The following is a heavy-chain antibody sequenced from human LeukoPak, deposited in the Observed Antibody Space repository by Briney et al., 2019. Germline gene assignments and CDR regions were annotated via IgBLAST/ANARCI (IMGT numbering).Heavy chain of an antibody. CDR1: GGSINSYY. V-gene: IGHV4-59*01. CDR2: IYYSGST. CDR3: ARRQGDY. J-gene: IGHJ4*02. Sequence: PSETLSLTCTVSGGSINSYYCSWIRQPPGKGLEWIGYIYYSGSTNYNPSLKSRVTISVDTSKNQFSLKLSSVTAADTAVYYCARRQGDYWGQGTLVTVSS.